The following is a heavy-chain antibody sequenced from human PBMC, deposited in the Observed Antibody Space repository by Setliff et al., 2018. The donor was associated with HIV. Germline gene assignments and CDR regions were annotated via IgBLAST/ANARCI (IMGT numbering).Heavy chain of an antibody. CDR1: GFTFSAHG. CDR3: AREERKAPAGSGYYYYGMDV. CDR2: INYDESSE. Sequence: PGGSLRLSCAASGFTFSAHGMHWVRQAPGKGLEWVAFINYDESSEYYVDSVKGRVTISRDNSKNTVDLQMDSLRAEDTAVYYCAREERKAPAGSGYYYYGMDVWGQGTMVTVS. V-gene: IGHV3-30*02. D-gene: IGHD6-13*01. J-gene: IGHJ6*02.